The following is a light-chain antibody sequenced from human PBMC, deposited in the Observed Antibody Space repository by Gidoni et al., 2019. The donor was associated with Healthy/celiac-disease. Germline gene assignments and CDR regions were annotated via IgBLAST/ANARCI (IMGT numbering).Light chain of an antibody. CDR3: QQYNSYPT. Sequence: DIQMTQSPSTLSASVGDRVTRTCRASQSISSWLAWYQQKPGKAPKLLIYKASSLESGVPSTFSGSGSGTEFTLTISSLQPDDFATYYCQQYNSYPTFGQGTKVEIK. J-gene: IGKJ1*01. CDR1: QSISSW. V-gene: IGKV1-5*03. CDR2: KAS.